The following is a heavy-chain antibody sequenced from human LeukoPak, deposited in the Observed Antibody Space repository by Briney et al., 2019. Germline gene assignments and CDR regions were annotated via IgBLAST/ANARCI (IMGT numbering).Heavy chain of an antibody. CDR2: IYYSGST. CDR3: ARISRGGSQYYYMDV. V-gene: IGHV4-59*11. CDR1: GGSISSHY. D-gene: IGHD2-15*01. Sequence: PSETLSLTCTVSGGSISSHYWSWVRQPPGKGLEWIGYIYYSGSTNYNPSLKSRVTISVDTSKNQFSLKLSSVTAADTAVYYCARISRGGSQYYYMDVWGKGTTVTVSS. J-gene: IGHJ6*03.